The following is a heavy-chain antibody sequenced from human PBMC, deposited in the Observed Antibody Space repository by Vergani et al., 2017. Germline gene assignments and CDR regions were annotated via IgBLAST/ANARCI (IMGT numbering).Heavy chain of an antibody. J-gene: IGHJ6*02. Sequence: QVQLVESGGGVVQTGRSLRLSCAASGFTFSSYAMHWVRQAPGKGLEWVAVISYDGSNKYYADSVKGRFTISRDHSKNTLYLQMNSLRAEDTAVYYCARPPRVVDTAMVIPSYGMDVWGQGTTVTVSS. V-gene: IGHV3-30*01. CDR1: GFTFSSYA. CDR2: ISYDGSNK. D-gene: IGHD5-18*01. CDR3: ARPPRVVDTAMVIPSYGMDV.